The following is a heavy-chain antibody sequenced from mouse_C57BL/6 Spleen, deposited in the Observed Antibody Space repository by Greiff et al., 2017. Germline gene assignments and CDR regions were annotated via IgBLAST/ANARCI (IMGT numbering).Heavy chain of an antibody. CDR3: ASYDGYDWFAD. CDR1: GYTFTSYT. V-gene: IGHV1-4*01. J-gene: IGHJ3*01. D-gene: IGHD2-2*01. Sequence: QVQLQQSGAELARPGASVKMSCKASGYTFTSYTMHWVNQRPGQGLEWIGYINPSSGYTKYNQKFKDKATLTADKSSSTAYMQLSSLTSEDSAVYYCASYDGYDWFADWGQGTLVTVSA. CDR2: INPSSGYT.